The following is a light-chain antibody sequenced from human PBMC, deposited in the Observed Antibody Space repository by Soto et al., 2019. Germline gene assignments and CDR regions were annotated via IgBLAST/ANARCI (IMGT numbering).Light chain of an antibody. V-gene: IGLV1-47*01. J-gene: IGLJ2*01. CDR3: AAWDDSLSGQV. CDR1: TSNIGINS. CDR2: RSN. Sequence: QSVLTQPPSASGTPGQRVTISCSGSTSNIGINSVFWYQQLPGTAPKLLIYRSNQRASGVPYRFSASKSGTSASLAISGLRSEDEADYYCAAWDDSLSGQVFGGGTKLTVL.